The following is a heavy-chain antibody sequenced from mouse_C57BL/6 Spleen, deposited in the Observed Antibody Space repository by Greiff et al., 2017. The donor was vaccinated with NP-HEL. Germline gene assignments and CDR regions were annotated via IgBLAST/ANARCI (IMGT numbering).Heavy chain of an antibody. Sequence: VQLVESGAELARPGASVKLSCKASGYTFTSYGISWVKQRTGQGLEWIGEIYPRSGNTYYNEKFKGKATLTADQSSSTAYMELRSLTSVGSAVYFSALSDSDSVRGAMDYWGQGTSVTVSS. J-gene: IGHJ4*01. V-gene: IGHV1-81*01. CDR3: ALSDSDSVRGAMDY. CDR2: IYPRSGNT. D-gene: IGHD2-12*01. CDR1: GYTFTSYG.